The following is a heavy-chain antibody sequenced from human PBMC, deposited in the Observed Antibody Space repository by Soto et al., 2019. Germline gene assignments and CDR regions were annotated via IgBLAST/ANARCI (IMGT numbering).Heavy chain of an antibody. CDR1: GFTFTRYS. Sequence: PGGSLRLSCAASGFTFTRYSMNWVRQAPGKGLEWVSSISSTTNYIYYGDSMKGRFTISRDDAKNSLYLEMNSLRAEDTAVYYCARESEDLTSNFDYWGQGTLVTVSS. V-gene: IGHV3-21*06. J-gene: IGHJ4*02. CDR2: ISSTTNYI. CDR3: ARESEDLTSNFDY.